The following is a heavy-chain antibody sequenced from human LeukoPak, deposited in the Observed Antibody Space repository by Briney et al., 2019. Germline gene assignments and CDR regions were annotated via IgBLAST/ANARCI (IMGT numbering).Heavy chain of an antibody. V-gene: IGHV4-34*01. J-gene: IGHJ2*01. Sequence: PSETLSLTCAVYGGSFSGYYWSWIRQPPGKGLEWIGEINHSGSTNYNPSLKSRVTISVDTSKNQFSLKLSSVTAADTAVYYCARHPGRRFDLWGRGTLVTVSS. CDR1: GGSFSGYY. CDR3: ARHPGRRFDL. CDR2: INHSGST.